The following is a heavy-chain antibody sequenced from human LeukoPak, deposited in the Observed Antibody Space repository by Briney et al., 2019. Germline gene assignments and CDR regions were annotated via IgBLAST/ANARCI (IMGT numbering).Heavy chain of an antibody. V-gene: IGHV3-23*01. D-gene: IGHD6-19*01. CDR3: ANPRPYSSGWYLY. J-gene: IGHJ4*02. CDR2: ISNSGGST. CDR1: GFTFSSYA. Sequence: GGSLRLSCAASGFTFSSYAMSWVRQGPGKGLEWVSIISNSGGSTYYADSVKGRFTISRDNSKNTLHLQMNSLRAEDTAVYYCANPRPYSSGWYLYWGQGTLVTVSS.